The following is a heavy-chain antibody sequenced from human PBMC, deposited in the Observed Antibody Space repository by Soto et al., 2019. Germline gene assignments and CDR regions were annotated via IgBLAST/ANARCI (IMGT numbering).Heavy chain of an antibody. Sequence: PGGSLRLSCAASGFTFSSYSMNWVRQAPGKGLEWVSYISSSSSTIYYADSVKGRFTISRDNAKNSLYLQMNSLRDEDTAVYYCARYCSGGSCYPGYFGYWGQGTLVTVSS. J-gene: IGHJ4*02. CDR2: ISSSSSTI. V-gene: IGHV3-48*02. CDR3: ARYCSGGSCYPGYFGY. CDR1: GFTFSSYS. D-gene: IGHD2-15*01.